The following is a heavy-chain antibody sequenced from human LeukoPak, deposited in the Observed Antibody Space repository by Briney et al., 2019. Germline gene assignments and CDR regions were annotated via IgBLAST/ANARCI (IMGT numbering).Heavy chain of an antibody. CDR1: GGTFSSYA. D-gene: IGHD5-24*01. CDR3: ARDPRDGYNDLDY. J-gene: IGHJ4*02. V-gene: IGHV1-69*05. Sequence: ASVKVSCKASGGTFSSYAISWVRQAPGQGLEWMGRIIPIFGTANYAQKFQGRGTITTDESTSTAYMELSSLRSEDTAVYYCARDPRDGYNDLDYWGQGTLVTVSS. CDR2: IIPIFGTA.